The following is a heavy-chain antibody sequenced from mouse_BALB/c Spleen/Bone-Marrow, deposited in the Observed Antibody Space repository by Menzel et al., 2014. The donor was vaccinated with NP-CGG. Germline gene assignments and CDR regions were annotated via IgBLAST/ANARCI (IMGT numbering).Heavy chain of an antibody. J-gene: IGHJ4*01. CDR2: IWRGGST. D-gene: IGHD4-1*02. V-gene: IGHV2-5*01. Sequence: VMLVESGPGLVQPSQSLSITCTVSGFSLSSFGVHWVRQSPGKGLEWLGVIWRGGSTDYNAAFMSRLSITKDNSKSQVFFKMNSLQADDTAIYYCASTGAWTMDYWGQGTSVTVSS. CDR1: GFSLSSFG. CDR3: ASTGAWTMDY.